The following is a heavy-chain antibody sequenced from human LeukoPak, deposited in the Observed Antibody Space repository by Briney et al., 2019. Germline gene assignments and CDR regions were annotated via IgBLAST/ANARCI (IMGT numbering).Heavy chain of an antibody. CDR2: IYHSGST. Sequence: SETLSLTCAVSGGSISSSNWWSWVRQPPGKGLEWIGEIYHSGSTNYNPSLKSRVTISVDKSKNQFSLKLSSVTAAGTAVYYCARGGDVLRFLEWSHPNYYGMDVWGQGTTVTVSS. D-gene: IGHD3-3*01. CDR3: ARGGDVLRFLEWSHPNYYGMDV. CDR1: GGSISSSNW. J-gene: IGHJ6*02. V-gene: IGHV4-4*02.